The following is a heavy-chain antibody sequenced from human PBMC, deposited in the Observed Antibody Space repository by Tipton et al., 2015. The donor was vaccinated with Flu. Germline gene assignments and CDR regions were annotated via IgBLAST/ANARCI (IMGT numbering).Heavy chain of an antibody. CDR3: ASWLSSSWYSSYFDY. CDR2: IYHSGST. J-gene: IGHJ4*02. V-gene: IGHV4-4*02. CDR1: GGSISSSNW. D-gene: IGHD6-13*01. Sequence: SLRLSCAVSGGSISSSNWWSWVRQPPGKGLEWIGEIYHSGSTNHNPSLKSRVTISVDKSKNQFSLKLSSVTAADTAVYYCASWLSSSWYSSYFDYWGQGTLVTVSS.